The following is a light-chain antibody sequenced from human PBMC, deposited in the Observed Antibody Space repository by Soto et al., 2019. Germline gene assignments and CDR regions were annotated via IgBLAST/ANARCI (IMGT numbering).Light chain of an antibody. CDR3: QQSYSTPPWT. CDR2: KAS. CDR1: QTISSW. Sequence: DIQMTQSPSTLSGSVGDRVTITCRASQTISSWLAWYQQKPGKAPKLLIYKASTLKSGVPSRFSGSGSGTDFTLTISSLQPEDFATYSCQQSYSTPPWTFGQGTKVDIK. V-gene: IGKV1-5*03. J-gene: IGKJ1*01.